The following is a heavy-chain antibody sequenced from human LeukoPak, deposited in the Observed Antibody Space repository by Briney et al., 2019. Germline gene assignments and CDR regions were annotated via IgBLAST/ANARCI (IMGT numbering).Heavy chain of an antibody. CDR2: IYYSGST. J-gene: IGHJ4*02. Sequence: SETLSLTCTVSGGSISSYYWSWIRQPPGKGLEWIGYIYYSGSTNYNPSLKSRVTISVDTSKNQFSLKLSSVTAADTAVYYCARTGHEDYYFDYWGQGTLVTVSS. CDR3: ARTGHEDYYFDY. CDR1: GGSISSYY. V-gene: IGHV4-59*01.